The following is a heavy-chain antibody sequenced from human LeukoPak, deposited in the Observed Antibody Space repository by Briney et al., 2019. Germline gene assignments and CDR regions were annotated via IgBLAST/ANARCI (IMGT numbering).Heavy chain of an antibody. V-gene: IGHV3-23*01. CDR1: GFTFSSYG. D-gene: IGHD2-2*01. CDR3: ARDYCSSSTCENWFDP. J-gene: IGHJ5*02. CDR2: ISGSGGST. Sequence: GGSLRLSCAASGFTFSSYGMSWVRQAPGKGLEWVSAISGSGGSTYYADSVKGRFTISRDNSKNTLYLQMNSLRAEDTAVYYCARDYCSSSTCENWFDPWGQGTLVTVSS.